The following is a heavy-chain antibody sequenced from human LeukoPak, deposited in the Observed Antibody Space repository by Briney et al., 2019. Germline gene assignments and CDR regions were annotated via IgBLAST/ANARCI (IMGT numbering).Heavy chain of an antibody. CDR3: ARVQSGRSY. D-gene: IGHD1-26*01. CDR2: IYTSGST. J-gene: IGHJ4*02. CDR1: GGSISSGSYY. V-gene: IGHV4-61*02. Sequence: SETLSLTCTVSGGSISSGSYYWSWIRQPAGKGLEWIGRIYTSGSTSYNPSLKSRVTISVDTSKNQFSLKLSSVTAADTAVYYCARVQSGRSYWGQGTLVTVSS.